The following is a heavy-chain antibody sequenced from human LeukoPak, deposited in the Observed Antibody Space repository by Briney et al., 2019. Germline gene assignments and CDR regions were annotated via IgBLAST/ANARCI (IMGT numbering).Heavy chain of an antibody. Sequence: GGSLRLSCAASGFTFSSYGMHWVRQAPGKGLEWVAVISYDGSNKYYADSVKGRFTISRDNSRSMVYLQINSLRAEDTAIYYCAKVRRPDNGGDSEGLDYWGQGTLVTVSS. D-gene: IGHD4-23*01. CDR2: ISYDGSNK. J-gene: IGHJ4*02. CDR3: AKVRRPDNGGDSEGLDY. CDR1: GFTFSSYG. V-gene: IGHV3-30*18.